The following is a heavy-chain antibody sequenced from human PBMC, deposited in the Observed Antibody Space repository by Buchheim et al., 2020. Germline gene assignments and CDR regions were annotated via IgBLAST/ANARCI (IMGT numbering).Heavy chain of an antibody. Sequence: QVQLVESGGGVVQPGKSLRLSCAASGFTFRTYSMHWVRQAPGKGLEWLAVIWYDGSKKYYADSVKGRFTISRDNSKNTLYLQMSSLRAEDTAVYYCAREVVPAAVPHYFDYWGQGTL. J-gene: IGHJ4*02. V-gene: IGHV3-33*01. CDR2: IWYDGSKK. CDR1: GFTFRTYS. CDR3: AREVVPAAVPHYFDY. D-gene: IGHD2-2*01.